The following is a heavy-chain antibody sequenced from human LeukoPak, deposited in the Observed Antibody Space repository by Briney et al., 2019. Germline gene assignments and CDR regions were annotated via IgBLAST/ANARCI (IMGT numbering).Heavy chain of an antibody. CDR3: ERFHSGPSGWYVLWYFDL. CDR1: GGSVSSYY. D-gene: IGHD6-19*01. V-gene: IGHV4-4*09. J-gene: IGHJ2*01. Sequence: ASETLSLTCTVSGGSVSSYYWSWIRQPPGKGLEWIGYIYNSESTNYNSSLESRVTISVDTSKNQFFLKLSSVIAADTAVYYCERFHSGPSGWYVLWYFDLWGRGTLVTVSS. CDR2: IYNSEST.